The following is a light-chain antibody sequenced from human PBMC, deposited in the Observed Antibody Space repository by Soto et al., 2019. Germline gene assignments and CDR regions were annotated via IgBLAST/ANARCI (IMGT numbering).Light chain of an antibody. Sequence: DIVMTQSPDSLAVSLGERATINCKSSQSVLYSSNNKNYLAWYQQKAGQPPKLLIYWASTRESGVPDRFSGSGSGTDCTLTISSVQPEDFAVYYCQQYYSTPRTFGRGTKVEIK. CDR1: QSVLYSSNNKNY. CDR3: QQYYSTPRT. V-gene: IGKV4-1*01. J-gene: IGKJ1*01. CDR2: WAS.